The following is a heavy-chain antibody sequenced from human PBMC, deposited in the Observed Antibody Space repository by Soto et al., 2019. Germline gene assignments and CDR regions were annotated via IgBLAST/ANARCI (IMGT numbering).Heavy chain of an antibody. Sequence: HPGGSLRLSCAASGFTFSSYSMNWVRQAPGKGLEWVSYISSTSRTMYYADSAKGRFTISRDNAKNSLYLQMNSLRAEDTAVYYCARDRYGDYIIDYWGQGTLVTVSS. V-gene: IGHV3-48*01. J-gene: IGHJ4*02. D-gene: IGHD4-17*01. CDR1: GFTFSSYS. CDR2: ISSTSRTM. CDR3: ARDRYGDYIIDY.